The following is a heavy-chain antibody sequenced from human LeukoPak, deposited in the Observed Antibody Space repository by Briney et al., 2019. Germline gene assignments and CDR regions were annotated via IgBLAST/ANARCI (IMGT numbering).Heavy chain of an antibody. CDR3: ARAGGMDSSGPYFDY. CDR2: INHSGST. CDR1: GGSFSGYY. Sequence: SETLSLTCAVYGGSFSGYYWSWIRQPPGKGLEWIGEINHSGSTNYNPSLKSRVTISVDTSKNQFSLKLSSVTAADTAVYYCARAGGMDSSGPYFDYWGQGTLVTVPS. D-gene: IGHD3-22*01. V-gene: IGHV4-34*01. J-gene: IGHJ4*02.